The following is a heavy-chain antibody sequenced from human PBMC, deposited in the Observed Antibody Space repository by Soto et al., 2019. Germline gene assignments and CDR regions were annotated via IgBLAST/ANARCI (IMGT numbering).Heavy chain of an antibody. CDR1: GFTFSRYW. V-gene: IGHV3-7*03. CDR2: INDDGTDK. Sequence: PGGSLRLSCAASGFTFSRYWINWGRQAPGKGLQWVANINDDGTDKYYVYSVKGRFTISRDNAKNSLSLQIDSLTAEDTAVYYCARSPYSGTYYYYFYYGMDVWGQGTTVTVSS. D-gene: IGHD1-26*01. J-gene: IGHJ6*02. CDR3: ARSPYSGTYYYYFYYGMDV.